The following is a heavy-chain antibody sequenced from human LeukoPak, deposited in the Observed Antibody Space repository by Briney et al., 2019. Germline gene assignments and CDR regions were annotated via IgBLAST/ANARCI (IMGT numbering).Heavy chain of an antibody. V-gene: IGHV3-30*03. CDR1: GFTFSSYG. D-gene: IGHD4-17*01. CDR2: ISYDGSNK. CDR3: ARTGYGDYVLYYYYMDV. J-gene: IGHJ6*03. Sequence: PGGSLRLSCAASGFTFSSYGMHWVRQAPGKGLEWVAVISYDGSNKYYADSVKGRFTISRDNSKNTLYLQMNSLRAEDTAVHYCARTGYGDYVLYYYYMDVWGKGTTVTVSS.